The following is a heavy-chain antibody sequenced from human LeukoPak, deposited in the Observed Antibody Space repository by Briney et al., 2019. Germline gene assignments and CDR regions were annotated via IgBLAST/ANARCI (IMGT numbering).Heavy chain of an antibody. CDR2: IKQDGSEK. J-gene: IGHJ6*02. Sequence: GGSLRLSCAASGFTFSNAYMNWVRQAPGKGLEWVANIKQDGSEKYYVDSVKGRFTISRDNAKNSLYLQMNSLRAEDTAVYYCASHQYDFWSGYYSYYYYGMDVWGQGTTVTVSS. CDR1: GFTFSNAY. D-gene: IGHD3-3*01. CDR3: ASHQYDFWSGYYSYYYYGMDV. V-gene: IGHV3-7*03.